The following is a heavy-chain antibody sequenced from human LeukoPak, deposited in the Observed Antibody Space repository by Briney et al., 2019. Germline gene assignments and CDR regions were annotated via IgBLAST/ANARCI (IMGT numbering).Heavy chain of an antibody. CDR1: GFTFSTYA. Sequence: PGGSLRLSCAASGFTFSTYAMHWVRQVPGKGLEWVAVVSYDGSREYYGDSVKGRFTIFRDNSKNTLYLQMNSLRPDDTAVYYCARAPYSYGRTFYFDYWGQGTLVTVSS. J-gene: IGHJ4*02. V-gene: IGHV3-30-3*01. D-gene: IGHD5-18*01. CDR3: ARAPYSYGRTFYFDY. CDR2: VSYDGSRE.